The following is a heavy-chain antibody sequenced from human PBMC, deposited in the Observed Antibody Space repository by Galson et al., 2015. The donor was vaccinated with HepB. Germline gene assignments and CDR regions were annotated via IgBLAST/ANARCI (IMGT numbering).Heavy chain of an antibody. V-gene: IGHV1-3*01. CDR3: ARVKDSSGWGEFDY. J-gene: IGHJ4*02. CDR2: INAGNGNT. D-gene: IGHD6-19*01. CDR1: GYTFTSYA. Sequence: SVKVSCKASGYTFTSYAMHWVRQAPGQRLEWMGWINAGNGNTKYSQKFQGRVTITRDTSASTAYMELSSLRSEDTAVYYCARVKDSSGWGEFDYWGQGTLVTVSS.